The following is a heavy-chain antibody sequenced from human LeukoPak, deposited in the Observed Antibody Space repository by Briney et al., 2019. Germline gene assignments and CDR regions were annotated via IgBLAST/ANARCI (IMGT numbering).Heavy chain of an antibody. CDR1: GGSISSSGYY. J-gene: IGHJ4*02. CDR2: IYYSRST. CDR3: VRSRGGYNLLDY. D-gene: IGHD5-24*01. V-gene: IGHV4-39*01. Sequence: KPSETLSLTCTVSGGSISSSGYYWGWVRQPPGKGLEWIASIYYSRSTSYNPSLRSRVTISVDTSKNQFSLKLSSVTAADTALYYCVRSRGGYNLLDYWGQGTLVTVSS.